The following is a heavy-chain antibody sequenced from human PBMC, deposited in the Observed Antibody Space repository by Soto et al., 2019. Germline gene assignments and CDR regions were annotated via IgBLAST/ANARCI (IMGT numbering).Heavy chain of an antibody. CDR1: GFTFNNYA. CDR2: ISGGGDTT. Sequence: HPGGSLRLSCAASGFTFNNYAMTWVRQAPGKGLEWVSAISGGGDTTSYADSVKGRFTVSRDNSKNTLYLQMNSLRAEDTAVYYCAKDLDISGWYYFDYWGPGTLVTVSS. CDR3: AKDLDISGWYYFDY. J-gene: IGHJ4*02. D-gene: IGHD6-19*01. V-gene: IGHV3-23*01.